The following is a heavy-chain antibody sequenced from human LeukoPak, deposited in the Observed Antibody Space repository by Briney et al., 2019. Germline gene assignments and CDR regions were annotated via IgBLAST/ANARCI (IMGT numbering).Heavy chain of an antibody. CDR2: INSDGSST. CDR1: GFTFSSYW. CDR3: ARDKIAAAGTIYYDYGMDV. Sequence: PGGSLRLSCAASGFTFSSYWMHWVRQAPGKGLVWVSRINSDGSSTTYADSVKGRFTISRDNAKSTLYLQMNSLRAKDTAVYYCARDKIAAAGTIYYDYGMDVWGQGTTVTVSS. D-gene: IGHD6-13*01. J-gene: IGHJ6*02. V-gene: IGHV3-74*01.